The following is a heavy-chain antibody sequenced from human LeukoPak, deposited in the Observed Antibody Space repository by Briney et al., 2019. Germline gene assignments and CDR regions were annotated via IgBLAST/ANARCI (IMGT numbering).Heavy chain of an antibody. CDR2: IYFTEST. Sequence: QASETLSLTCAVSGYSISSGYHWGWIRQPPGRGLEWIASIYFTESTYYNPSLKSRVTMSLDPSKHQFSLKLTSVTAADPAVYYCARDFPLLSNNYFGMDVGGKGTTVTVSS. V-gene: IGHV4-38-2*02. CDR3: ARDFPLLSNNYFGMDV. D-gene: IGHD2/OR15-2a*01. CDR1: GYSISSGYH. J-gene: IGHJ6*04.